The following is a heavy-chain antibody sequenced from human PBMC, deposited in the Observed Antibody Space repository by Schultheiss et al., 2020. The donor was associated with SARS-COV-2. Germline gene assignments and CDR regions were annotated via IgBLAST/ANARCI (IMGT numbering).Heavy chain of an antibody. D-gene: IGHD2-15*01. CDR1: GGSFSGYY. J-gene: IGHJ3*02. V-gene: IGHV4-34*11. CDR3: ARWALVAATDDAFDI. CDR2: IYYSGST. Sequence: SETLSLTCAVYGGSFSGYYWGWIRQPPGKGLEWIGYIYYSGSTNYNPSLKSRVTISVDTSKNQFSLKLSSVTAADTAVYYCARWALVAATDDAFDIWGQGTMVTVSS.